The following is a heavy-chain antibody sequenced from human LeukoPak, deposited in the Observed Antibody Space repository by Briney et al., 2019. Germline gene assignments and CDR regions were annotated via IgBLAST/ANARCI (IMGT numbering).Heavy chain of an antibody. CDR1: GFTFSSYG. Sequence: GGSLRLSCAASGFTFSSYGMHWVRQAPGKGLEWVAVISYDGSDKYYADSVKGRSTISRDNSKNTLYLQMNSLRAEDTAVYYCAKAHYDIWAIDYWGQGTLVTVSS. V-gene: IGHV3-30*18. J-gene: IGHJ4*02. CDR2: ISYDGSDK. D-gene: IGHD3-9*01. CDR3: AKAHYDIWAIDY.